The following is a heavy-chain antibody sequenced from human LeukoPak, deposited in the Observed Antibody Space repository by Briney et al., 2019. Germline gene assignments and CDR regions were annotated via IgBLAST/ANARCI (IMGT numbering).Heavy chain of an antibody. CDR3: ARSSGKWSGDYYYHYMDV. Sequence: SETLSLTCAVSGGSISSSSYYWGWIRQPPGKGLEWIGSIYYSGSTYYNPSLKSRVTISVDTSKNQFSLKLSSVTAADTAVYYCARSSGKWSGDYYYHYMDVWGRGTTVTISS. CDR1: GGSISSSSYY. CDR2: IYYSGST. V-gene: IGHV4-39*07. D-gene: IGHD3-3*01. J-gene: IGHJ6*03.